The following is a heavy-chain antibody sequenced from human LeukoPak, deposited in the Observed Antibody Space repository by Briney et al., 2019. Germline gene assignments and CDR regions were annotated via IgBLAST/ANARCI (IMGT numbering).Heavy chain of an antibody. J-gene: IGHJ2*01. V-gene: IGHV5-51*01. CDR2: IYPGDSDT. D-gene: IGHD2-21*02. Sequence: GESLKISCEGSGYYFTTYWIGWVRQKPGKGLEWMGIIYPGDSDTRYSPSFEGQVSISVDKSSSTAYLQWNSLKASDSAMYYCARHGVYCGGDCYSFDLWGRGTLVTVSS. CDR1: GYYFTTYW. CDR3: ARHGVYCGGDCYSFDL.